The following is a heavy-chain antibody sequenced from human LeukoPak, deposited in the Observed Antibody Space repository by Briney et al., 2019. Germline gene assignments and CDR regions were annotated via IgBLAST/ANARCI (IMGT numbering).Heavy chain of an antibody. CDR1: GYTFTGYY. J-gene: IGHJ4*02. V-gene: IGHV1-2*02. CDR3: ARGPFGVVPEYYSDY. CDR2: INPNSGGT. D-gene: IGHD3-3*01. Sequence: ASVKVSCKAFGYTFTGYYMHWVRQAPGQGLEWMGWINPNSGGTNYAQKFQGRVTMTRDTSISTAYMELSRLRSDDTAVYYCARGPFGVVPEYYSDYWGQGTLVTVSS.